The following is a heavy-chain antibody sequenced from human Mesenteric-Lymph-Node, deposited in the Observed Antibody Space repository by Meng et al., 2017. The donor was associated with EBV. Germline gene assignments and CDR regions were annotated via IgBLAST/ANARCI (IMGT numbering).Heavy chain of an antibody. J-gene: IGHJ4*02. D-gene: IGHD7-27*01. Sequence: GQLGVFGGDVVQPGRSLRLSCAAFGFTFSSYAMSWVRQAPGKGLEWVSVISGSGGSTYYADSVKGRFTISRDNSKNTLYLQMNSLRAEDTAVYYCAKSPGDEGNYWGQGTLVTVSS. CDR3: AKSPGDEGNY. CDR2: ISGSGGST. V-gene: IGHV3-23*04. CDR1: GFTFSSYA.